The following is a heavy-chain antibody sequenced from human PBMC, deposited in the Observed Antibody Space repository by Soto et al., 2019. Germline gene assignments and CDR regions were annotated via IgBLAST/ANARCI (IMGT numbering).Heavy chain of an antibody. V-gene: IGHV4-34*01. Sequence: PSETLSLTCAVYGGSFSGYYLSWIRQPPGKGLEWIGSIYYSGTTYYNPSLKSRVTISVDRSKNQFSLKRSSVTAADTAFYCCARHFSVDYFDYWGQGALVTVS. CDR1: GGSFSGYY. CDR2: IYYSGTT. J-gene: IGHJ4*02. CDR3: ARHFSVDYFDY.